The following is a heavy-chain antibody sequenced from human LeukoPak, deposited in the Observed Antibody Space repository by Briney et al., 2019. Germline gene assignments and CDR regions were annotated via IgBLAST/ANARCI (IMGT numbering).Heavy chain of an antibody. D-gene: IGHD1-26*01. V-gene: IGHV3-21*01. J-gene: IGHJ6*03. Sequence: GGSLRLSCAASGFSFNNYGMHWVRQAPGKGLEWVSSITSSSSYIYYADSVKGRFTISRDNAKNSLYLQMNSLRDEDTAVYYCARDPYSGSYGDYYYYYMDVWGKGTTVTISS. CDR1: GFSFNNYG. CDR2: ITSSSSYI. CDR3: ARDPYSGSYGDYYYYYMDV.